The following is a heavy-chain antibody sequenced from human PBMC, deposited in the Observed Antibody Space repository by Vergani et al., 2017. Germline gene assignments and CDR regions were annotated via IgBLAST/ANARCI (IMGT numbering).Heavy chain of an antibody. D-gene: IGHD2-8*01. V-gene: IGHV4-34*01. J-gene: IGHJ4*02. CDR2: IRHDGIT. Sequence: QAQLQQWGAGLLKPSETLSLTCAIYGGSFNDYCWTWIRQPPGKGLEWIGEIRHDGITHYSPSLKSRVTISIDTSTHQFSLNLRSVTAADTAVYYCAREGYCTNGVCFTRLDVWGQGALVTVSS. CDR3: AREGYCTNGVCFTRLDV. CDR1: GGSFNDYC.